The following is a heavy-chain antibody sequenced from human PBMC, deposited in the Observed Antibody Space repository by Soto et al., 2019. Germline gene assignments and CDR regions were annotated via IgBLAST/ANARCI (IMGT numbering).Heavy chain of an antibody. V-gene: IGHV4-34*02. CDR3: ARSRNLDV. CDR1: GGSFSDYY. J-gene: IGHJ6*02. Sequence: QVQLQQWGAGLLKPSETLSLTCAVYGGSFSDYYWNWIRQPPGKRLEWIGEVNYLGNTNYSPSLLGRVTISIDTSKNQLSLELTSVTAADTAVYYCARSRNLDVWGQGTTVTVSS. CDR2: VNYLGNT. D-gene: IGHD1-1*01.